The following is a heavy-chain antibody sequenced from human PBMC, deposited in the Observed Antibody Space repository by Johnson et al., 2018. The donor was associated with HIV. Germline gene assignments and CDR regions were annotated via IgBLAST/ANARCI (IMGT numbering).Heavy chain of an antibody. J-gene: IGHJ3*02. CDR2: ISYDGSNK. Sequence: QVLLVESGGGLVKAGGSLRLSCAASGFTFTNAWMTWVRQAPGKGLEWVAVISYDGSNKYYADSVKGRFTISRDNAKNSLYLQMNSLSAEDTAVYYCAREEGNYILTRGDAFDIWGQVTMVTVSS. CDR3: AREEGNYILTRGDAFDI. V-gene: IGHV3-30*03. CDR1: GFTFTNAW. D-gene: IGHD3-9*01.